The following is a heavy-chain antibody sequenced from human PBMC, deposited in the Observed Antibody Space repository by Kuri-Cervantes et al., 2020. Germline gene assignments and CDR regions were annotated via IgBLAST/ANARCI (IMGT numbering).Heavy chain of an antibody. J-gene: IGHJ1*01. CDR1: GFTVSSNY. CDR2: IYSGGST. Sequence: GGSLRLSCAASGFTVSSNYMSWVRQAPGKGLEWVSVIYSGGSTYYADSVKGRFTISRDNSKNTLYLQMNSLRAEDTAVYYCAKDGDYYDSSGYFQHWGQGTLVTSPQ. V-gene: IGHV3-53*01. D-gene: IGHD3-22*01. CDR3: AKDGDYYDSSGYFQH.